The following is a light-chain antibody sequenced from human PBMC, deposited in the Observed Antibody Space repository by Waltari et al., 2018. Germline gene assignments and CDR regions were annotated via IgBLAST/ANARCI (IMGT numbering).Light chain of an antibody. CDR1: QDISNY. V-gene: IGKV1-9*01. Sequence: IQLTQSPSSLSASVGDRVTITCRASQDISNYLAWYQQKPGKVPKLLIHSASTLQSGVPSRFSGSGSGTDFTLTISSLQPEDFATYYCQQLHSPGYTFGQGTKLEIK. J-gene: IGKJ2*01. CDR3: QQLHSPGYT. CDR2: SAS.